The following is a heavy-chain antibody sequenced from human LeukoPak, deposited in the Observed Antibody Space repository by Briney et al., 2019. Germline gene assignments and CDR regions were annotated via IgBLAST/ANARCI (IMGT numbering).Heavy chain of an antibody. CDR1: GFTFSSYA. CDR3: AKAGTGPTTFDY. Sequence: GGSLRLSCAASGFTFSSYAMSWVRHAPGKGLEWVSAISGSGGSTYYADSVKGRFTISRDNSKNTLYLQMNSLRAEDTAVYYCAKAGTGPTTFDYWGQGTLVTVSS. V-gene: IGHV3-23*01. J-gene: IGHJ4*02. D-gene: IGHD6-13*01. CDR2: ISGSGGST.